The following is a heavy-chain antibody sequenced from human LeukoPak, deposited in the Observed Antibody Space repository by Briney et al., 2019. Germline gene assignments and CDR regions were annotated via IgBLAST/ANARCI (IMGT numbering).Heavy chain of an antibody. D-gene: IGHD3-10*01. V-gene: IGHV4-31*03. CDR2: IYYSGST. CDR1: GGSISSGGYY. J-gene: IGHJ5*02. CDR3: AREYLDYYGSGSFRGWFDP. Sequence: SETLSLTCTVSGGSISSGGYYWSWIRQHPGKGLEWIGYIYYSGSTYYNPSLKSRVTISVDTSKNQFSLKLSSVTAADTAVYYCAREYLDYYGSGSFRGWFDPWGQGTLVTVSS.